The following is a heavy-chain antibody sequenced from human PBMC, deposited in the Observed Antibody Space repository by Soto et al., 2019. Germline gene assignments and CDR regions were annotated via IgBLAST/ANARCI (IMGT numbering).Heavy chain of an antibody. CDR1: GFSIGSYD. CDR2: ISGSSSAI. V-gene: IGHV3-48*02. D-gene: IGHD3-10*01. Sequence: GGSLRLSCAASGFSIGSYDMNWVRQPPGKGLQWVSYISGSSSAIYYAASVKGRFTISRDNAKNSVFLQMNSLRDEDTAVYYCARDYPSWGSGRIPLEFWGQGTLVTVSS. CDR3: ARDYPSWGSGRIPLEF. J-gene: IGHJ4*02.